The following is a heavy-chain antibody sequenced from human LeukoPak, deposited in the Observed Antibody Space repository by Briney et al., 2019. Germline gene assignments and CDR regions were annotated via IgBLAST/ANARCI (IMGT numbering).Heavy chain of an antibody. D-gene: IGHD4-17*01. V-gene: IGHV3-23*01. CDR1: GFTFSTYV. J-gene: IGHJ4*02. Sequence: GGSLRLSCAASGFTFSTYVMSWVRQTPGKGLEWVSTISNSGGSTYNADSVKGRFTISRDNSKNTLYLQMNSPRAEDTAVYYCAKEGYGDSPIDYWGQGTLVTVSS. CDR2: ISNSGGST. CDR3: AKEGYGDSPIDY.